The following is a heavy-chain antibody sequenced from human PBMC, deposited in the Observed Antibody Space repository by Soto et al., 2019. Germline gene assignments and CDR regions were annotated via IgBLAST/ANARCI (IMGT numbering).Heavy chain of an antibody. CDR3: ARDDGVRGVRGMDC. CDR2: ISSSSGYT. CDR1: GFTFSDYY. J-gene: IGHJ6*02. D-gene: IGHD3-10*02. Sequence: QVQLVESGGGLVKPGGSLRLSCAASGFTFSDYYMSWIRQAPGKGLEWVSYISSSSGYTNYADSVKGRFTISRDNAKNSLYRQMNSLRAEDAAVYYCARDDGVRGVRGMDCWGQGTTVTVSS. V-gene: IGHV3-11*06.